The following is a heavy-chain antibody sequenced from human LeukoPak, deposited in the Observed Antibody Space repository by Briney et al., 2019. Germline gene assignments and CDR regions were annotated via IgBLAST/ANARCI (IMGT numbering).Heavy chain of an antibody. J-gene: IGHJ2*01. CDR2: VSHSGTV. CDR1: GGPINGSDW. Sequence: SETLSLTCTVSGGPINGSDWWNWVRQPPGKGLEWIGEVSHSGTVNYNPSLKSRVAISVDESKNQFSLKLSSVTAADTAVYYCARAPRYFDLWGRGTLVTVSS. CDR3: ARAPRYFDL. V-gene: IGHV4-4*02.